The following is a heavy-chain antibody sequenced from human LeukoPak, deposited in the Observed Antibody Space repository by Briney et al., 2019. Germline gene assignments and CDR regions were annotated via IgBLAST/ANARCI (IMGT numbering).Heavy chain of an antibody. D-gene: IGHD5-18*01. CDR1: GGSFSGYY. Sequence: SETLSLTCAVYGGSFSGYYWIWIRQPPGKGLDWIGEINHSGSTNYNPSLKSRVTISVDTSKNQLSLKLSSVTAADTAVYYCARKQRGRHTAQDYWGQGTLVTVSS. CDR2: INHSGST. J-gene: IGHJ4*02. CDR3: ARKQRGRHTAQDY. V-gene: IGHV4-34*01.